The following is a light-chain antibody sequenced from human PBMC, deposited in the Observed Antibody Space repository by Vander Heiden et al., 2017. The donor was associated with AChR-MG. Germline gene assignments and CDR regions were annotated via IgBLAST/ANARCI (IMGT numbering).Light chain of an antibody. CDR2: DGS. CDR3: QQRSNWPLT. CDR1: QSVSSY. J-gene: IGKJ4*01. V-gene: IGKV3-11*01. Sequence: EIVLTQSPATLSLSPGERATLSCRASQSVSSYLAWYQQKPGQAPRPLNHDGSNRATGIPARFSGSGSGTDFTLTISSLEPEDFAVYYCQQRSNWPLTFGGGTKVEIK.